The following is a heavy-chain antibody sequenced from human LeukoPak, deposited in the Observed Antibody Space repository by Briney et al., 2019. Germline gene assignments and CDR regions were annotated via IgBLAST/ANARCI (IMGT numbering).Heavy chain of an antibody. CDR3: ARVVVGIAAAVD. V-gene: IGHV4-31*03. CDR2: IYYSGST. Sequence: SETLSLTCTVSGGSISSGGYSWSWIRQHPGKGLEWIGYIYYSGSTYYNPSLKSRVTISVDTSKNQFSLKLSSVTAADTAVYYCARVVVGIAAAVDWGQGTLVTVSS. CDR1: GGSISSGGYS. D-gene: IGHD6-13*01. J-gene: IGHJ4*02.